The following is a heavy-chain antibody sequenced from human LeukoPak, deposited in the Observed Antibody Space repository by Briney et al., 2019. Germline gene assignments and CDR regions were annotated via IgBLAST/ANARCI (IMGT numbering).Heavy chain of an antibody. V-gene: IGHV3-7*01. D-gene: IGHD1-26*01. CDR2: IREDESEI. J-gene: IGHJ5*02. Sequence: GGSLRLSCAASGFTFSSYGMDWVRQAPGKGLEWLANIREDESEINYVDSVKGRFTISRDNARNSLYLQMTSLRPEDTAVYYCASSPHVGYNWFDPWGQGTLVTVSS. CDR3: ASSPHVGYNWFDP. CDR1: GFTFSSYG.